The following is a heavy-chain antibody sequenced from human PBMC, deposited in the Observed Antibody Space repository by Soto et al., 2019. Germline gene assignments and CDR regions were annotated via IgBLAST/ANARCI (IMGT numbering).Heavy chain of an antibody. Sequence: QVQLQESGPGLVRPSQTLSLTCTVSGDSISSGAYYWSWIRQDPGKGLEWIGYIHYSGSTYYNPSAWSEVNLSVGASGFNLSVWGGCWRAADRAVCYCVRQARGSISPWRETFDLWGHGARFTVP. CDR1: GDSISSGAYY. J-gene: IGHJ4*01. CDR3: VRQARGSISPWRETFDL. V-gene: IGHV4-31*01. D-gene: IGHD3-3*02. CDR2: IHYSGST.